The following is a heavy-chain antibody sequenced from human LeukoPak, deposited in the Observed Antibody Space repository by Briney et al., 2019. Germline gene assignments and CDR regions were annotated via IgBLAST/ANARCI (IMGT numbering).Heavy chain of an antibody. V-gene: IGHV3-11*01. CDR1: GFTFSDYY. J-gene: IGHJ5*02. CDR2: INIGGTNT. Sequence: GGSLRLSCVASGFTFSDYYMSWIRQAPGKGLEWLSYINIGGTNTHYADSVKGRFTISRDNAKKSLYLQMDNLRAEDTAVYYCATDGAGFDTWGQGVLVTVSS. CDR3: ATDGAGFDT.